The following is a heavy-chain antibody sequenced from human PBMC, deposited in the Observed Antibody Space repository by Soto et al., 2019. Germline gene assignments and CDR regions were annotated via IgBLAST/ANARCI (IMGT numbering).Heavy chain of an antibody. V-gene: IGHV1-18*01. J-gene: IGHJ4*02. CDR2: ISAYNGNT. CDR3: ARDSPPVDY. Sequence: QVQLVQSGAEVKKPGASVKVSCKASGYTFTSYGISWVRQAPGQGLEWMGWISAYNGNTKYAQKLQGRVTMTTDTATSTAYMERRSPSADDTALYYCARDSPPVDYWGQGTLVTVSS. CDR1: GYTFTSYG.